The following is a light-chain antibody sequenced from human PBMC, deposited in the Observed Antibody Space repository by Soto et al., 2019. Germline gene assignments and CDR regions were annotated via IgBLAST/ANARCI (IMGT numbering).Light chain of an antibody. CDR2: AAS. V-gene: IGKV1-39*01. CDR3: QQSYSTLALT. Sequence: DLQMTQSPSSLSASVGDRVTITCRASQSISSYLNLYQQKPGKAPKLLIYAASSLQSGVPSRFSGSGSGTDFTLTISSLQPEDFATYYCQQSYSTLALTFGGGTKVESK. J-gene: IGKJ4*01. CDR1: QSISSY.